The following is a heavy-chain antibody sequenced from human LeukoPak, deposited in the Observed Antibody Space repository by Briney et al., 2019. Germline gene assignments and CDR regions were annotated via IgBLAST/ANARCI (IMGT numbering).Heavy chain of an antibody. Sequence: GGSPRLSCAASGFTFSCYAMNWVSQAPGKWLEWVSAISGSGGSTHYADSVKGRFTISRDNSKNTLYLQMNSLRAEDTAVYYCAKRYSTSLAFDIWGQGTMVSVSS. CDR2: ISGSGGST. CDR3: AKRYSTSLAFDI. CDR1: GFTFSCYA. D-gene: IGHD6-13*01. V-gene: IGHV3-23*01. J-gene: IGHJ3*02.